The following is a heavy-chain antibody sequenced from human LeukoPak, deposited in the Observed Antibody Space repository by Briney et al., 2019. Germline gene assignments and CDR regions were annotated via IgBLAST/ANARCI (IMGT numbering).Heavy chain of an antibody. Sequence: GGSLRLSCAASGFTFSSYEMNWVRQAPGKGLEWVSYISSSGSTIYYADSVNGRVTISRDNAKNSLYLQMNSLRAEDTAVYYCARGFPPYYDILTGYFYRNGMDVWGKGTTVTVSS. CDR3: ARGFPPYYDILTGYFYRNGMDV. J-gene: IGHJ6*04. D-gene: IGHD3-9*01. CDR1: GFTFSSYE. CDR2: ISSSGSTI. V-gene: IGHV3-48*03.